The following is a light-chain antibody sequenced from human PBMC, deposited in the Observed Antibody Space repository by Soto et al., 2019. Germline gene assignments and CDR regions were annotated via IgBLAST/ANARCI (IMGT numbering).Light chain of an antibody. Sequence: EFVLTQSPGTLSLSPGERATISCLASQTVRNNYLAWYQQKPGQAPRLLIYDASSRATGIPDRFSGGGSGTEFTLTISSLQSEDFAVYYCQQYNNWPLTFGGGTKVDIK. CDR2: DAS. CDR3: QQYNNWPLT. J-gene: IGKJ4*01. CDR1: QTVRNNY. V-gene: IGKV3-20*01.